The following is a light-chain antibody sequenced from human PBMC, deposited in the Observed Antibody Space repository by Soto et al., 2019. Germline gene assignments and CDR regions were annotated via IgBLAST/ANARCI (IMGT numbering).Light chain of an antibody. CDR2: LNNDGSH. V-gene: IGLV4-69*01. CDR3: QTWGTGIQV. Sequence: QLVLTQSPSASASLGASVKLTCTLSSGHSSYAIAWHRQQPEKGPRFLMRLNNDGSHTKGDGIPDRFSGSSSGAERYLTISSLQSEEEADYYCQTWGTGIQVFGGGTTVTVL. J-gene: IGLJ3*02. CDR1: SGHSSYA.